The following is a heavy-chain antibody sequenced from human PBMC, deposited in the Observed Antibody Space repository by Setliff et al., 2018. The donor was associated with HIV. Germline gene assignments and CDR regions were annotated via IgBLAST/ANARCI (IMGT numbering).Heavy chain of an antibody. CDR2: TANT. CDR1: GDSISTDNDH. J-gene: IGHJ6*03. CDR3: ARHAALIKRYYYYYLDV. Sequence: SETLSLTCTVSGDSISTDNDHWGWIRQPPGKGLEWIGHTANTDYNPSLKSRVTVSVDTSKNQLSLRLSFVTAADTAVYYCARHAALIKRYYYYYLDVWGKGTTVTVSS. V-gene: IGHV4-39*01. D-gene: IGHD5-18*01.